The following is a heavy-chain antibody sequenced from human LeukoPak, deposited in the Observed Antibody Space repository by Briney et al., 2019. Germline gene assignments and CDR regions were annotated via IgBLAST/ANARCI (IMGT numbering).Heavy chain of an antibody. CDR1: GGSISSYY. CDR3: AVGGKDDHYDSSSWDYFDY. J-gene: IGHJ4*02. CDR2: IYYSGST. V-gene: IGHV4-59*01. D-gene: IGHD6-13*01. Sequence: SETLSLTCTVSGGSISSYYWSWIRQPPGKGLGWIGYIYYSGSTNYNPSLKSRVTISVDTSKNQFSLKLSSVTAADTAVYYCAVGGKDDHYDSSSWDYFDYWGQGTLVTVSS.